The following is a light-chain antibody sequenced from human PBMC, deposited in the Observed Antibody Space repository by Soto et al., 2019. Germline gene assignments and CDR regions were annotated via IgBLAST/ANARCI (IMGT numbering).Light chain of an antibody. CDR2: DTS. J-gene: IGKJ1*01. V-gene: IGKV3-11*01. CDR3: QQRSDWRWT. CDR1: QSVNNY. Sequence: EIVMTQSPATLSVSPGERATLSCRASQSVNNYLAWYQQKPGQAPRLLIYDTSKRAPGVPARFIGSGSGTAFTLTIDIVEPEDYAIYYCQQRSDWRWTFGQGTKVEIK.